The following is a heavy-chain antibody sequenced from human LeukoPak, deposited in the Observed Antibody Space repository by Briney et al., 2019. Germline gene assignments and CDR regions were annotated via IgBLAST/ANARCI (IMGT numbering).Heavy chain of an antibody. CDR2: ISSSSSYI. CDR1: GFTFSSYS. V-gene: IGHV3-21*01. Sequence: GGSLRPSCAASGFTFSSYSMNWVRQAPGKGLEWVSPISSSSSYIYYADSVKGRFTISRDNAKNSLYLQMNSLRAEDTAVYYCARDSSLVTARPYFDYWGQGTLVTVSS. CDR3: ARDSSLVTARPYFDY. D-gene: IGHD2-21*02. J-gene: IGHJ4*02.